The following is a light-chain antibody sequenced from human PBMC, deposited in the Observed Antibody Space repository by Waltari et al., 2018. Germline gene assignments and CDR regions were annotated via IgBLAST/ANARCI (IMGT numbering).Light chain of an antibody. CDR1: QSVTRS. CDR2: GAS. Sequence: EIVLTQSPGTLSLSPGERATLSCRASQSVTRSLAWYQQKPGQAPRLLIYGASSRATGIPYRVSGRGSGTDFSLTISRLEPEDFAMYYCQHYVSLPATFGQGTKVEIK. V-gene: IGKV3-20*01. J-gene: IGKJ1*01. CDR3: QHYVSLPAT.